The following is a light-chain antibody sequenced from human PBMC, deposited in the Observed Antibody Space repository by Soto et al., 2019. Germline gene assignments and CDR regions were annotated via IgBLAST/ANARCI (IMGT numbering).Light chain of an antibody. Sequence: QSALTQPPSVSGAPGQRVTISCTGSGSNIGAGFDVHWYQQFPGTAPQLLIYGNNNRPSGVPDRFSGSKSGTSASLAITGLQAEDEADYYCQSYDISLSASSPSWVFGGGTKLTVL. CDR2: GNN. CDR1: GSNIGAGFD. V-gene: IGLV1-40*01. CDR3: QSYDISLSASSPSWV. J-gene: IGLJ3*02.